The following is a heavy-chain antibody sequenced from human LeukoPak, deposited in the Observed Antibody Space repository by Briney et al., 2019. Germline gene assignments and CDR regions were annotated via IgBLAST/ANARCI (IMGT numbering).Heavy chain of an antibody. J-gene: IGHJ5*02. V-gene: IGHV4-59*01. CDR3: ARGKYTAMDNT. CDR1: GGSISSYY. CDR2: IYYSGST. Sequence: SETLSLTCTVSGGSISSYYWSWIRQPPGKGLEWIGYIYYSGSTNYNPSLKSRVTISVDTSKNQFSLKLSSVTAADTAVYYCARGKYTAMDNTWGQGTLVTVSS. D-gene: IGHD5-18*01.